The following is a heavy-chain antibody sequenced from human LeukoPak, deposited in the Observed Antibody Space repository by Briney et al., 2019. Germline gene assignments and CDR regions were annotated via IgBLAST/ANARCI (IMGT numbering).Heavy chain of an antibody. CDR1: GGSISSYY. D-gene: IGHD6-6*01. CDR3: ARVLWSSSAETFDY. CDR2: IYYSGST. V-gene: IGHV4-59*01. Sequence: SETLSLTCTVSGGSISSYYWSWIRQLPGKGLEWIGYIYYSGSTNYNPSLKSRVTISVDTSKNQFSLKLSSVTAADTAVYYCARVLWSSSAETFDYWGQGTLVTVSS. J-gene: IGHJ4*02.